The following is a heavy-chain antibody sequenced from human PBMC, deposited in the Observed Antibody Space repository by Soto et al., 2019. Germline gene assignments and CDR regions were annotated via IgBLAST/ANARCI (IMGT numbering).Heavy chain of an antibody. CDR2: IYHSGNT. V-gene: IGHV4-59*01. Sequence: SETLSLTCTVSGGSISSYYWSWIRQPPGKGLEWIGYIYHSGNTNYNPSLKSRVTISVDTSKSQFSLRLSSVTAADTAVYYCARGRLGFYYMDVWGKGTTVTVSS. CDR3: ARGRLGFYYMDV. D-gene: IGHD3-9*01. J-gene: IGHJ6*03. CDR1: GGSISSYY.